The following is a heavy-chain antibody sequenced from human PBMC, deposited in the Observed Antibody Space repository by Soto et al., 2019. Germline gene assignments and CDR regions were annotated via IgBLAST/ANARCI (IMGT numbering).Heavy chain of an antibody. V-gene: IGHV4-4*02. CDR2: IYHSGSP. Sequence: QVQLQESGPGLVKPSGTLSLTCAASSGSIFTTNWWSWVRQSPGRGLQWIGDIYHSGSPKYNPSLNSRVSTSRDKSNDRFFLNLTSVTAADTAVYYCARKPDVATAKVGGGYVFDVWGQGTMVTVSS. CDR1: SGSIFTTNW. D-gene: IGHD3-16*01. CDR3: ARKPDVATAKVGGGYVFDV. J-gene: IGHJ3*01.